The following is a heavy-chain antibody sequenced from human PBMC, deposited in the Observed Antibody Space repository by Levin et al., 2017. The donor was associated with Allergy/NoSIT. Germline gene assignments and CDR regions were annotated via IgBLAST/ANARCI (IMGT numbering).Heavy chain of an antibody. Sequence: LSLTCAASGFPFSSYGMHWVRQAPGKGLEWVAVIWYDGSNKYYADSVKGRFTISRDNSKNTLYLQMNSLRAEDTAVYYCARASGYSSSWFDPWGQGTLVTVSS. CDR3: ARASGYSSSWFDP. CDR1: GFPFSSYG. D-gene: IGHD6-13*01. V-gene: IGHV3-33*01. J-gene: IGHJ5*02. CDR2: IWYDGSNK.